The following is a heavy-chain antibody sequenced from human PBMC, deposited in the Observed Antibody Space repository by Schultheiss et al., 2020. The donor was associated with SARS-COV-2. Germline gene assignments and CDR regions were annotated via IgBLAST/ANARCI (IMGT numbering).Heavy chain of an antibody. CDR3: ARPEHHYYDSSGYYYA. Sequence: SETLSLTCAVSGGSISSSNWWSWVRQPPGKGLDWIGEINDRGSTNYNPSFKSRVTISVDTSKNQFFLKLSSVTAADTAVYYCARPEHHYYDSSGYYYAWGQGTLVTVSS. D-gene: IGHD3-22*01. CDR2: INDRGST. J-gene: IGHJ4*02. CDR1: GGSISSSNW. V-gene: IGHV4-4*02.